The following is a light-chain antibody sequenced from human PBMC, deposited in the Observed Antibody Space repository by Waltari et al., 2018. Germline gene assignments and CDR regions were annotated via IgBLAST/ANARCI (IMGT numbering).Light chain of an antibody. CDR2: AAS. CDR1: QGIGNW. CDR3: QQGNSFPPT. Sequence: DIQMTQSPSSVSASVGDRVTITCRARQGIGNWLAWYQQRPGTAPTRLIYAASILQTEVPSMFIGSGSGTDFILTIRNLQPEDFATYFCQQGNSFPPTFGQGTRVEVK. J-gene: IGKJ1*01. V-gene: IGKV1-12*01.